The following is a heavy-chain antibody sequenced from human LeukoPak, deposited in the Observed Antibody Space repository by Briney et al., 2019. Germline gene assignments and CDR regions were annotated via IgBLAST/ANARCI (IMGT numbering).Heavy chain of an antibody. CDR1: GFTFSSYA. V-gene: IGHV3-23*01. D-gene: IGHD6-19*01. CDR3: AKTPYSSGWYAAPFDY. Sequence: GGSLRLSCAASGFTFSSYAMSWVRQAPGKGLEWVSAISGSGGSTYYADSVKGRFTISRDNSKNTLYLQMNSLRAEDTAVYYCAKTPYSSGWYAAPFDYWGQGTLVTVSS. CDR2: ISGSGGST. J-gene: IGHJ4*02.